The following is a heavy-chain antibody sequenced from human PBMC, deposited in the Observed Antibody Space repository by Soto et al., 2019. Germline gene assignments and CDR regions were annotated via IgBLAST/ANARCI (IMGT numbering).Heavy chain of an antibody. CDR1: GYTFTSYA. V-gene: IGHV1-3*01. J-gene: IGHJ5*02. Sequence: QVQLVQSGAEVKKPGASVKVSCKASGYTFTSYAMHWVRQAPGQRLEWMGWMNAGNGNTKSSQKFQGRVTITRDTCASPAYMDMSSLRSEDTAVYYCAGDRGAIVVVDDADNWFDPWGQGTLVTVSS. D-gene: IGHD2-15*01. CDR3: AGDRGAIVVVDDADNWFDP. CDR2: MNAGNGNT.